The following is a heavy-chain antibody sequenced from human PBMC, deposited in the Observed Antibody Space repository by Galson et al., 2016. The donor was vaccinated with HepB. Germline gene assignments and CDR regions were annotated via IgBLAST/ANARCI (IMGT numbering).Heavy chain of an antibody. V-gene: IGHV3-53*01. CDR2: IYSGGNT. CDR3: STLNPAPPYFDY. Sequence: SLRLSCAASEFTVSNNYMSWVRQAPGKGLEWVSLIYSGGNTRYADSVKGRFTISRDNSKNTVYLQMNSLRAEDTAVYYCSTLNPAPPYFDYWGQGTLGTVSS. J-gene: IGHJ4*02. CDR1: EFTVSNNY.